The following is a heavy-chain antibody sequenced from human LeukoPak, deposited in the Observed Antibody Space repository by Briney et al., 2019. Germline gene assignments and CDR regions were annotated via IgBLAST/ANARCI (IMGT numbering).Heavy chain of an antibody. CDR1: GFTFSNAW. CDR2: IKSKTDGGTT. Sequence: GGSLRLSCAASGFTFSNAWMSWVRQAPGKGLEWVGRIKSKTDGGTTDYAAPVKSRFTISRDDSKNTLYLQMNSLKTEDTAVYYCARGVVTPGSYFQHWGQGTLVTVSS. J-gene: IGHJ1*01. D-gene: IGHD4-23*01. CDR3: ARGVVTPGSYFQH. V-gene: IGHV3-15*01.